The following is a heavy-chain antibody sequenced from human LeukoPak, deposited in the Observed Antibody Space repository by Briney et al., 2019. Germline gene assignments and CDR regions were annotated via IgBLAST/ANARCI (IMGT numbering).Heavy chain of an antibody. V-gene: IGHV3-48*03. CDR3: ARTITQTYDFDY. CDR2: ISSSGSTV. Sequence: PGGSLRLSCAASGFTFSSYEMNWVRQAPGKGLEWVSYISSSGSTVYYADSVKGRFTISRDNAKNSLYLQMNSLRAEDTAVYYCARTITQTYDFDYWGQGTLVTVSS. D-gene: IGHD1-20*01. CDR1: GFTFSSYE. J-gene: IGHJ4*02.